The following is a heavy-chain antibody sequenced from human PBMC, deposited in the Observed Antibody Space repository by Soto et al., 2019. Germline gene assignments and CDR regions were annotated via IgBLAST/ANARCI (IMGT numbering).Heavy chain of an antibody. D-gene: IGHD6-13*01. J-gene: IGHJ5*02. CDR1: GGSVSSGSYY. V-gene: IGHV4-61*01. CDR3: ARHGYSSSWSWFDP. Sequence: PSETLSLTCTVSGGSVSSGSYYWSWIRQPPGKGLEWIGYIYYSGSTNYNPSLKSRVTISVDTSKNQFSLKLSSVTAADTAVYYCARHGYSSSWSWFDPWGQGTLVTVSS. CDR2: IYYSGST.